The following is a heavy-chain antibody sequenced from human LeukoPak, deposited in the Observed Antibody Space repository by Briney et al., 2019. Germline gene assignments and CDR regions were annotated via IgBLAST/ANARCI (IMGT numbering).Heavy chain of an antibody. V-gene: IGHV3-7*01. Sequence: GGSLRLSCAASGFTFSSYWMSWVRQAPGKGLEWVASIKQDGSEKYYVDSVKGRFTISRDNAKSSLYLQMNSLRAEDTALYYCARAPGEGWFDPWGQGTLVTVSS. CDR2: IKQDGSEK. CDR1: GFTFSSYW. D-gene: IGHD4-17*01. J-gene: IGHJ5*02. CDR3: ARAPGEGWFDP.